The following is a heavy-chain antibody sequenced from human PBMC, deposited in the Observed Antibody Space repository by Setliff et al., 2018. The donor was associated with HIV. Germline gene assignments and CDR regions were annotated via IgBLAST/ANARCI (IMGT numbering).Heavy chain of an antibody. CDR1: GFRVTDTY. V-gene: IGHV3-53*01. J-gene: IGHJ5*02. CDR3: ARSGGDCSGISCYSLWFDP. CDR2: IYKAGKT. Sequence: PGGSLRLSCEASGFRVTDTYMAWVRQAPGKGLEWVTLIYKAGKTYYADFVKGRFTIARDNSNNMLFLQMNSLRTEDTAVYYCARSGGDCSGISCYSLWFDPWGHGTLVTVSS. D-gene: IGHD2-15*01.